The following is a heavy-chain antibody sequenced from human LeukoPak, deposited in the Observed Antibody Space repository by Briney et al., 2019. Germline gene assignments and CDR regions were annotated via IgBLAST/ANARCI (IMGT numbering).Heavy chain of an antibody. J-gene: IGHJ4*02. D-gene: IGHD3-22*01. V-gene: IGHV3-30*02. Sequence: GGSLRLSCAASGFTFSSYGMHWVRQAPGKGLEWVAFIRYDGSNKYYADSVKGRFTISRDNSKNTLYLQMNSLRAEDTAVYYCAKDGHYYDSSGPNRLFDYWGQGTLVTVSS. CDR3: AKDGHYYDSSGPNRLFDY. CDR2: IRYDGSNK. CDR1: GFTFSSYG.